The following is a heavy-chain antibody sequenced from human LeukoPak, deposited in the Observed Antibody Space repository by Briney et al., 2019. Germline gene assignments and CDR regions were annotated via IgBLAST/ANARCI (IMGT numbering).Heavy chain of an antibody. J-gene: IGHJ4*02. Sequence: GASVEVSCKASGYTFSRHHMHWVRQAPGQGLEWLGQINPSGSSTGYAQKFQGRVTLTRDTSTSTLYLALSSLRSEDTAVYYCTRESADLKFFDFWGQGTLVTVSS. CDR1: GYTFSRHH. V-gene: IGHV1-46*01. CDR2: INPSGSST. CDR3: TRESADLKFFDF.